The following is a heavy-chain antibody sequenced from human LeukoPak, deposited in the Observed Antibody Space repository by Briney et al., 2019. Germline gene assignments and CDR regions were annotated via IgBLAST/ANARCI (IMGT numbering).Heavy chain of an antibody. V-gene: IGHV3-21*01. Sequence: PGGSLRLSCAASGFTFSSYSMNWVRQAPGKGLEWVSSISSSSGYIYYADSVKGRFTISRDNAKNSLYLQMNSMRAEDTAVYYCARELLWFGELLSKSGAPDRYGMDVWGQGTTVTVSS. D-gene: IGHD3-10*01. CDR2: ISSSSGYI. CDR1: GFTFSSYS. CDR3: ARELLWFGELLSKSGAPDRYGMDV. J-gene: IGHJ6*02.